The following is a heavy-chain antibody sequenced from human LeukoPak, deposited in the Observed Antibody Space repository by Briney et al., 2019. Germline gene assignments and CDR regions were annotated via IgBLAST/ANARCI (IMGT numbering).Heavy chain of an antibody. D-gene: IGHD3-10*01. V-gene: IGHV1-8*01. J-gene: IGHJ5*02. CDR1: GYTFTSYD. CDR2: MNPNSGNT. CDR3: ARANRGRRITMVRGDSWWFDP. Sequence: ASVTVSFKASGYTFTSYDINWARQATGQGLEWMGWMNPNSGNTGYAQEFQGRVTMTRNTSISTAYMELSSLRSEDTAVYYCARANRGRRITMVRGDSWWFDPWGQGTLVTVSS.